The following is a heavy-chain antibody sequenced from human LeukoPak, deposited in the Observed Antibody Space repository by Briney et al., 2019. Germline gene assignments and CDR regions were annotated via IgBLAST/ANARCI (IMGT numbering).Heavy chain of an antibody. CDR2: INPSGGST. Sequence: ASVKVSCKASGYTFTSYYMHWVRQAPGQGLEWMGIINPSGGSTSYAQKFQGRVTVTRDTSTSAVHMELSGLRSEDTAVYYCARDQEGFDYWGQGTLVTVSS. V-gene: IGHV1-46*01. CDR3: ARDQEGFDY. CDR1: GYTFTSYY. J-gene: IGHJ4*02.